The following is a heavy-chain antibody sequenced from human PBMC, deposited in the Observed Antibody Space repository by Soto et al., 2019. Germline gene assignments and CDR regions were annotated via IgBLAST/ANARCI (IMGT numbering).Heavy chain of an antibody. CDR3: ARDRQPELLWFGEFDWFDP. CDR2: IKQDGSEK. D-gene: IGHD3-10*01. Sequence: PGGSLRLSCAASGFTFSSYGMHWVRQAPGKGLEWVANIKQDGSEKYYVDSVKGRFTISRDNAKNSLYLQMNSLRAEDTAVYYCARDRQPELLWFGEFDWFDPWGQGTLVTVSS. CDR1: GFTFSSYG. V-gene: IGHV3-7*01. J-gene: IGHJ5*02.